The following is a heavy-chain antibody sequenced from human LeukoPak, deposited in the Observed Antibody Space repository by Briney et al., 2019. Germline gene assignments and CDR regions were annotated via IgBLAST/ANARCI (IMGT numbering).Heavy chain of an antibody. J-gene: IGHJ4*02. Sequence: GSLRLSCAASGFTLRSYWVHWVRPTPGKGLVWVPRINSDGSSTSYADSVKGRFTISRDNAKNTLYLQMNSLRAEDTAVYYCARGGVDTAIGFGPGADYWGQGTLVTVSS. V-gene: IGHV3-74*01. D-gene: IGHD5-18*01. CDR2: INSDGSST. CDR1: GFTLRSYW. CDR3: ARGGVDTAIGFGPGADY.